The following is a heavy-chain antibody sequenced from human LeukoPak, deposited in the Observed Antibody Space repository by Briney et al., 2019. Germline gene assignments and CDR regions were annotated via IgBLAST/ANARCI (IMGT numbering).Heavy chain of an antibody. CDR3: ARRAGAYSHPYDY. V-gene: IGHV3-53*01. CDR2: IYSDNT. J-gene: IGHJ4*02. CDR1: GFTVSSNS. Sequence: PGGSLRLSCTVSGFTVSSNSMSWVRQAPGKGLAWVSFIYSDNTHYSDSVKGGFTISRDNSKNTLYLQMNSLRAEDTAVYYCARRAGAYSHPYDYWGQGTLVTVSS. D-gene: IGHD4/OR15-4a*01.